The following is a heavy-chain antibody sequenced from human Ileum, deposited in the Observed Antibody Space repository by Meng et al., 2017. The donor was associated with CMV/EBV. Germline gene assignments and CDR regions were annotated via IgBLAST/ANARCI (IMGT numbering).Heavy chain of an antibody. Sequence: SLRLSCAASGLRVSNEYVHWVRQVPGKGLEWVSRINPDGSDEKYEEFVKGRFTISRDNTKNTVYLQMNSLRDEDMALYYCARDRLAQWGQGTLVTVSS. CDR2: INPDGSDE. CDR3: ARDRLAQ. V-gene: IGHV3-74*03. J-gene: IGHJ4*02. CDR1: GLRVSNEY. D-gene: IGHD3-9*01.